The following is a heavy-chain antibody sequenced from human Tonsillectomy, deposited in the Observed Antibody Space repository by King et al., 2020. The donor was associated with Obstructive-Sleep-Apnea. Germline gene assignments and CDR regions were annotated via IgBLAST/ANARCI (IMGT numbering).Heavy chain of an antibody. CDR1: GFTFRNYA. V-gene: IGHV3-23*04. D-gene: IGHD3-16*01. CDR3: ARRSGISYGYFDF. CDR2: LTGSGDTT. J-gene: IGHJ4*02. Sequence: VQLVESGGGLVEPGKSLRLSCAASGFTFRNYAMSWVRQAPGKGLEWVSALTGSGDTTYYADSVKGRFTISRDNSREWLYLEMNSRTVQDTAVYYCARRSGISYGYFDFWGQGILVTVSS.